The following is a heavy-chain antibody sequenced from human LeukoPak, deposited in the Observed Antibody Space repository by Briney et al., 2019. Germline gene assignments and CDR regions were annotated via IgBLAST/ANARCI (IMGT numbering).Heavy chain of an antibody. CDR1: GYTFTGYY. Sequence: ASVKVSCKASGYTFTGYYVHWVRQAPGQGLEWMGRINPNSGDTNYAQKFQGRVTMTRDTSISTAYMELSRLRSDDTAVYYCARDYWGGDCFPDNGGQETLVTAS. J-gene: IGHJ4*02. V-gene: IGHV1-2*06. CDR2: INPNSGDT. D-gene: IGHD2-21*02. CDR3: ARDYWGGDCFPDN.